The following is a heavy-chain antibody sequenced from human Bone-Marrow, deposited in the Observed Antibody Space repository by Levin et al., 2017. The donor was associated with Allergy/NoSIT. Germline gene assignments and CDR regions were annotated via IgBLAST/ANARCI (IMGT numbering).Heavy chain of an antibody. CDR2: ISSSGSTI. CDR3: ARVGDYCSSTSCLYYYDGMDV. D-gene: IGHD2-2*01. Sequence: GGSLRLSCAASGFTFSDYYMSWIRQAPGKGLEWVSYISSSGSTIYYADSVKGRFTISRDNAKNSLYLQMNSLRAEDTAVYYCARVGDYCSSTSCLYYYDGMDVWGQGTTVTVSS. CDR1: GFTFSDYY. V-gene: IGHV3-11*01. J-gene: IGHJ6*02.